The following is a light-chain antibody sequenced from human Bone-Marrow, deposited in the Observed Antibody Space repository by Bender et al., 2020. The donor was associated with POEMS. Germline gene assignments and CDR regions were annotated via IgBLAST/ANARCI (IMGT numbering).Light chain of an antibody. CDR3: AAWDDSLNGYV. V-gene: IGLV1-47*01. CDR1: TSNLGSNS. J-gene: IGLJ1*01. Sequence: QSVLTQPPSASGTPGQRVTISCSGSTSNLGSNSVFWYQQSPGTAPKLLIYRNKERHSGVPDRFSGSKSGTSASLAINGLRSEDETDYYCAAWDDSLNGYVFGTGTKVTVL. CDR2: RNK.